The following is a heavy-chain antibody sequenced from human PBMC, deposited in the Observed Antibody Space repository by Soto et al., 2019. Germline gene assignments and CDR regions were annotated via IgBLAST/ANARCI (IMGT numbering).Heavy chain of an antibody. CDR3: ARRAVAPAPIGYFHYHLDV. V-gene: IGHV1-69*06. D-gene: IGHD2-2*02. CDR2: IIPIFGAL. J-gene: IGHJ6*02. CDR1: GVTFSSYA. Sequence: QVQLVQSGAEVKKPGSSVKVYCQASGVTFSSYAISWLRQCPGEGLEWVGGIIPIFGALNYAQKFQGRVTITADKSTSTAYMELGSLTSEDTAVYYCARRAVAPAPIGYFHYHLDVWGQGTTVTVSS.